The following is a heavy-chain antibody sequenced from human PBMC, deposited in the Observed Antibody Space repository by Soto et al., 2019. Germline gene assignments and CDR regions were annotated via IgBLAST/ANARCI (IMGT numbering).Heavy chain of an antibody. CDR1: GGSISSGGYY. D-gene: IGHD2-2*01. V-gene: IGHV4-31*03. J-gene: IGHJ5*02. Sequence: QVQLQESGPGLVKPSQTLSLTCTVSGGSISSGGYYWSWIRQHPGKGLEWIGYIYYSGSTYYNPSLKSRVTISVDTSKNQFSLKLSSVTAADTAVYYCARRQGYQLRLWGWFDPWGQGTLVTVSS. CDR3: ARRQGYQLRLWGWFDP. CDR2: IYYSGST.